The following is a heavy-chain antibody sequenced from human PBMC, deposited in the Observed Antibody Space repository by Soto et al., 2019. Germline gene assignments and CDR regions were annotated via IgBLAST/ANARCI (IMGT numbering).Heavy chain of an antibody. V-gene: IGHV4-59*01. CDR3: ARVVTAQRAFFDY. CDR1: GGSISSYY. D-gene: IGHD2-21*02. Sequence: SETLSLTXTVSGGSISSYYWSWIRQPPGKGLEWIGYIYYSGSTNYNPSLKSRVTISVDTSKNQFSLKLSSVTAADTAVYYCARVVTAQRAFFDYWGQGTLVTVSS. J-gene: IGHJ4*02. CDR2: IYYSGST.